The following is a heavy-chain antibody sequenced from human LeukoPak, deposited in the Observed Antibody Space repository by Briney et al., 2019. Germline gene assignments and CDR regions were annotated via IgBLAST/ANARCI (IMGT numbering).Heavy chain of an antibody. CDR3: ARFPTQSSTLFDY. V-gene: IGHV5-51*01. CDR1: GYNFATYW. D-gene: IGHD6-13*01. CDR2: IYPGDSDT. J-gene: IGHJ4*02. Sequence: GESLKISCKVAGYNFATYWIGWVRQMSGKGLEWMGIIYPGDSDTRYSPSFQGQVTISADKSVTTAYLQWSSLTASDTAMYYCARFPTQSSTLFDYWGQGTLVTVSS.